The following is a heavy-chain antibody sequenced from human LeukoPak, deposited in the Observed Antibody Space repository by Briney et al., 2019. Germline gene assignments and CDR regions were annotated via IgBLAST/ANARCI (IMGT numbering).Heavy chain of an antibody. CDR2: IYYSGST. CDR1: GGSISSYY. Sequence: PSETLSLTCTVSGGSISSYYWSWIRQPPGKGLEWTGYIYYSGSTNYNPSLKSRVTISVDTSKNQFSLKLSSVTAADTAVYYCARGGFYYGSGTPRGDYYYYMDVWGKGTTVTISS. J-gene: IGHJ6*03. D-gene: IGHD3-10*01. V-gene: IGHV4-59*01. CDR3: ARGGFYYGSGTPRGDYYYYMDV.